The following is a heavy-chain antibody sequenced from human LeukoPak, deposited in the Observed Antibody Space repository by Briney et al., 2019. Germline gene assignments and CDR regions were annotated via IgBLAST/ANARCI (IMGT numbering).Heavy chain of an antibody. CDR3: ARHGTPSTRAYYYGMDV. CDR1: GYSFTSYW. CDR2: IYPGDSDT. J-gene: IGHJ6*02. V-gene: IGHV5-51*01. Sequence: GESLKISCKGSGYSFTSYWIGWVRQMPGKGLEWMGIIYPGDSDTRYSPSFQGQVTTSADKSISTAYLQWSSLKASDTAMYYCARHGTPSTRAYYYGMDVWGQGTTVTVSS. D-gene: IGHD1-7*01.